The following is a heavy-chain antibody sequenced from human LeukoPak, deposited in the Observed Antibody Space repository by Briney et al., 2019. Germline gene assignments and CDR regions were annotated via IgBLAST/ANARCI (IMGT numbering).Heavy chain of an antibody. J-gene: IGHJ5*02. CDR3: AKDLSAMVTLNWFDP. CDR2: IRYDGSNK. CDR1: GFTFSSYG. V-gene: IGHV3-30*02. Sequence: GGSLRLSCAASGFTFSSYGMHWVRQAPGKGLEWVAFIRYDGSNKYYADSVKGRFTISRDNSKNTLHLQMNSLRAEDTAVYYCAKDLSAMVTLNWFDPWGQGTLVTVSS. D-gene: IGHD5-18*01.